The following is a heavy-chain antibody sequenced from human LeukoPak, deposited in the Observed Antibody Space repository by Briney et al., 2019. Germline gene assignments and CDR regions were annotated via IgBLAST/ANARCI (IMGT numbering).Heavy chain of an antibody. CDR3: ARGRSTTGTFFIY. D-gene: IGHD1-1*01. CDR2: INPNSGGT. V-gene: IGHV1-2*02. Sequence: APVKVSCKASGYTFTGYYMHWVRQAPGQGLEWMGWINPNSGGTNYAQKFQGRVTMTRDTSIGTAYMELSRLRSDDTAVYYCARGRSTTGTFFIYWGQGTLVTVSS. J-gene: IGHJ4*02. CDR1: GYTFTGYY.